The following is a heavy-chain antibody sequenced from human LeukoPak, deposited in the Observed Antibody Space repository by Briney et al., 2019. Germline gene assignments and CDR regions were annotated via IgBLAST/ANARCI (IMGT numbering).Heavy chain of an antibody. CDR1: GFTLSGNW. V-gene: IGHV3-74*01. Sequence: PGGSLRLSCAASGFTLSGNWMHWLRQEPRKGLVWVSRISTDGSSRSYAGSVKGRFTISRDNGKNTLYLQMNSLRAEDTAVYYCASYLTSIPSGMDVWGQGATVTVSS. CDR3: ASYLTSIPSGMDV. CDR2: ISTDGSSR. J-gene: IGHJ6*02. D-gene: IGHD2/OR15-2a*01.